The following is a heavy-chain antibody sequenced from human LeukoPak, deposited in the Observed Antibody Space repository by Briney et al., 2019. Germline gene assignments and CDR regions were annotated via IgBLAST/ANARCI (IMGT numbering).Heavy chain of an antibody. CDR1: GDSIGSGGYY. V-gene: IGHV4-31*03. J-gene: IGHJ4*02. CDR3: TRVPAAGTFYFDH. D-gene: IGHD6-13*01. Sequence: SETLSLTCTVSGDSIGSGGYYWSWIRQHPEKGLEWIGYIYYSGGTYYNPSLKSRVSISVDTSKNQFSLKLRSVTAADTAVYYCTRVPAAGTFYFDHWGQGTLVTVSS. CDR2: IYYSGGT.